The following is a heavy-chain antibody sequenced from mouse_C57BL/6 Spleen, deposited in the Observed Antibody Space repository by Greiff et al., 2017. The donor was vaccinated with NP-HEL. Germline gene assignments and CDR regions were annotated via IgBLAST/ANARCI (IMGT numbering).Heavy chain of an antibody. V-gene: IGHV3-6*01. D-gene: IGHD4-1*01. J-gene: IGHJ2*01. CDR2: ISYDGSN. CDR3: AREGWDDGGFDY. Sequence: VQLKQSGPGLVKPSQSLSLTCSVTGYSITSGYYWNWIRQFPGNKLEWMGYISYDGSNNYNPSLKNRISITRDTSKNQFFLKLNSVTTEDTATYYCAREGWDDGGFDYWGQGTTLTVSS. CDR1: GYSITSGYY.